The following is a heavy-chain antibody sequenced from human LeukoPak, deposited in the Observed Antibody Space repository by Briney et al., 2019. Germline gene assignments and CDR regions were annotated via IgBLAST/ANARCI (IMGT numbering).Heavy chain of an antibody. Sequence: PSESLFLTCTVSGGSIGRSYYWGWIRQPPGKALDWIGSIDSGGDTDHNPSLKSRVTMSVDTSKNHFSLKLSSVTAADTAVYYCARHASGVFDYWGQGTLVTVSS. CDR1: GGSIGRSYY. V-gene: IGHV4-39*01. J-gene: IGHJ4*02. CDR2: IDSGGDT. D-gene: IGHD1-26*01. CDR3: ARHASGVFDY.